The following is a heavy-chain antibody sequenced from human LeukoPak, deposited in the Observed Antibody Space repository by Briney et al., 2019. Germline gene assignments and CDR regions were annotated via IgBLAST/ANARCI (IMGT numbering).Heavy chain of an antibody. CDR1: GGSFSGYY. V-gene: IGHV4-34*01. J-gene: IGHJ4*02. CDR2: INHSGRT. CDR3: ARGPQNRYCSGGSCYPFDY. Sequence: SETLSLTCAVYGGSFSGYYWSWIRQPPGKGLEWIGEINHSGRTNYNPSLKSRVTISVDTSKNQFSLKLSSVTAADTAVYYCARGPQNRYCSGGSCYPFDYWGQGTLVTVSS. D-gene: IGHD2-15*01.